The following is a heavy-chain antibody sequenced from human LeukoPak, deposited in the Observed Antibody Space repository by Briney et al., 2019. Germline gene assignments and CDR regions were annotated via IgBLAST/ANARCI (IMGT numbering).Heavy chain of an antibody. V-gene: IGHV4-4*02. J-gene: IGHJ4*02. CDR1: GGSISSSNW. CDR3: ARVEEWELLHFDY. Sequence: SGTLSLTCAVSGGSISSSNWWSWVRQPPGKGLEWIGEIYHCGSTNYNPSLKSRVTISVDKSKNQFSLKLSSVTAADTAVYYCARVEEWELLHFDYWGQGTLDTVSS. D-gene: IGHD1-26*01. CDR2: IYHCGST.